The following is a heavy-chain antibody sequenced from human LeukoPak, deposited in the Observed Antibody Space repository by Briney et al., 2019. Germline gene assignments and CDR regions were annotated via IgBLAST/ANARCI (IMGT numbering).Heavy chain of an antibody. Sequence: ASVKVSCKASGYTFAGYYIHWVRQAPGQGLEWVGWTNPNSGGTNYAQNFQGRVTMTRDTSISTAYMELSSLRSDDTAVYYCAREEATVLTQGLAFDIWGQGTMVTVSS. CDR2: TNPNSGGT. V-gene: IGHV1-2*02. D-gene: IGHD4-23*01. J-gene: IGHJ3*02. CDR1: GYTFAGYY. CDR3: AREEATVLTQGLAFDI.